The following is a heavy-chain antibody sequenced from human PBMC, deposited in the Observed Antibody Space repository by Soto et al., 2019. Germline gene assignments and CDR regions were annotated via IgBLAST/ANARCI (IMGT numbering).Heavy chain of an antibody. CDR3: ARGYRELYYYAMDV. Sequence: QVELVQSGVEVKKPGSSLKVSCKASGGTFTNYAFNWVRQAPGQGLAWMGGIIPFYDKANYAEKFLGRVTITAYKSTTTAYMELSSLTSDDTAVYFCARGYRELYYYAMDVWGRGTPVIVSS. D-gene: IGHD3-10*01. CDR2: IIPFYDKA. V-gene: IGHV1-69*06. CDR1: GGTFTNYA. J-gene: IGHJ6*02.